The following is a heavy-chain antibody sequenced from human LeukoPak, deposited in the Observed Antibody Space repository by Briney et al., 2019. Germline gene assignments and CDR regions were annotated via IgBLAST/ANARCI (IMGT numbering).Heavy chain of an antibody. D-gene: IGHD3-3*01. CDR1: GYSISSGYY. CDR3: ARGDYDFWSGYCDY. V-gene: IGHV4-38-2*02. CDR2: IYHSGST. J-gene: IGHJ4*02. Sequence: PSEALSLTCTVSGYSISSGYYWGWIRQPPGKGLEWIGSIYHSGSTYYNPSLKSRVTISVDTSKNQFSLKLSSVTAADTAVYYCARGDYDFWSGYCDYWGQGTLVTVSS.